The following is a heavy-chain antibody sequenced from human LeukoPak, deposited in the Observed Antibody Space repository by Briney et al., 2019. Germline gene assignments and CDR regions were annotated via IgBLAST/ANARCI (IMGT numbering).Heavy chain of an antibody. D-gene: IGHD6-13*01. CDR3: AREFSSWFSMDY. CDR2: MNSDGSST. V-gene: IGHV3-74*01. Sequence: PGGSLRLSCAASGFTFRSYWMHWVRQAPGKGLVWVSRMNSDGSSTTYADSVKGRFTISRDNAKNTLYLQVNSLRAEDTAVYYCAREFSSWFSMDYWGQGTLVTVSS. J-gene: IGHJ4*02. CDR1: GFTFRSYW.